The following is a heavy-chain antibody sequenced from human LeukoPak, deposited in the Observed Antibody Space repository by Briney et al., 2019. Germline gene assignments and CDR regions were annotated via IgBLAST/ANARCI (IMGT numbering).Heavy chain of an antibody. CDR2: INPNSGGT. CDR1: GYTYTGYY. J-gene: IGHJ4*02. D-gene: IGHD2-21*02. Sequence: GASVKVSCKASGYTYTGYYMHWVRQAPGQGLEWMGRINPNSGGTNYAQKFQGRVTMTRDTSISTAYMELSRLRSDDTAVYYCARDFPIVVVTGGDNWGQGTLVTVSS. V-gene: IGHV1-2*06. CDR3: ARDFPIVVVTGGDN.